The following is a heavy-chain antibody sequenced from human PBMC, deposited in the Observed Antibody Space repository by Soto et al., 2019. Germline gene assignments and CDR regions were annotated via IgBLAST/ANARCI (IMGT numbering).Heavy chain of an antibody. CDR2: ISGSGGST. CDR3: AKDDIYGSGSYTFDY. Sequence: GGSLRLSCAASGFTFSSYAMSWVRQAPGKGLEWVSAISGSGGSTYYADSAKGRFTISRDNSKNTLYLQMNSLRAEDTAVYYCAKDDIYGSGSYTFDYWGQGTLVTVSS. J-gene: IGHJ4*02. CDR1: GFTFSSYA. D-gene: IGHD3-10*01. V-gene: IGHV3-23*01.